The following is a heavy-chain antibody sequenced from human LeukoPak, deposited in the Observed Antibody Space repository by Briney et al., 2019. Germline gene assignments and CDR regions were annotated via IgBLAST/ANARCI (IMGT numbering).Heavy chain of an antibody. Sequence: GGSLRLSCSASGFTFSDYYMICIRQAPGKGLEWVSYISSSSSYTNYADSVKGRFTISRDNAKNSLYLQMNSLRAEDTAVYYCARAALPYGDYLRYYGMDVWGQGTTVTVSS. CDR1: GFTFSDYY. D-gene: IGHD4-17*01. J-gene: IGHJ6*02. V-gene: IGHV3-11*05. CDR3: ARAALPYGDYLRYYGMDV. CDR2: ISSSSSYT.